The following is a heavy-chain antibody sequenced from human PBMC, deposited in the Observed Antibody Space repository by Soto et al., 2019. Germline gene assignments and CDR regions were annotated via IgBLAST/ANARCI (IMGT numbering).Heavy chain of an antibody. CDR2: IYHSGST. Sequence: QLQLQESGSGLVKPSQTLSLTCALSGGYISSGGYSWSWIRQPPGKGLEWIGYIYHSGSTYYNPSLKSRVTISVDRSKNQFSLKLSSVTAADTAVYYCARTESGTFDPWGQGTLVTVSS. V-gene: IGHV4-30-2*01. J-gene: IGHJ5*02. CDR1: GGYISSGGYS. D-gene: IGHD1-7*01. CDR3: ARTESGTFDP.